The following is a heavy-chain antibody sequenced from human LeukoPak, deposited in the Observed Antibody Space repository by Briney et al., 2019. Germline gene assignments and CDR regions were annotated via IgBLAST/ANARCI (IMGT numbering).Heavy chain of an antibody. V-gene: IGHV3-7*01. Sequence: PGGSLRLSCAASGFTLSSYSMNWVRQAPGKGLEWVANIKQDGSEKYYVDSVKGRFTISRDNDKNSLYLQVNSLRGEDTGVYHCARDLSSGWAMDVWGKGTTVTVSS. CDR2: IKQDGSEK. J-gene: IGHJ6*04. CDR1: GFTLSSYS. D-gene: IGHD6-19*01. CDR3: ARDLSSGWAMDV.